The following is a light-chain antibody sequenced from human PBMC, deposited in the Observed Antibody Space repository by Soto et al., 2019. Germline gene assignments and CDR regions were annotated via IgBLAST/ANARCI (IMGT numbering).Light chain of an antibody. Sequence: DIQLTQSPSTLSASVGDRVTITCRASQGITGWLAWYQQKPGKAPKLLIFDASTLESGVPPRFTGSGSGTEFTLSISNLQPDDFATYYYQQYQRYWTFGHGTKVDIK. CDR2: DAS. CDR1: QGITGW. CDR3: QQYQRYWT. J-gene: IGKJ1*01. V-gene: IGKV1-5*01.